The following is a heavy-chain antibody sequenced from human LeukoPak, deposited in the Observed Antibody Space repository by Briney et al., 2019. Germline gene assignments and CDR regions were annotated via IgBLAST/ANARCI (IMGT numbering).Heavy chain of an antibody. Sequence: ASVKVSCKASGYTYTSYGISWVRQAPGQGLEGMGWISAYNGNTNYAQKPQGRVTMTTDTSTSTAYMELRSLRSDDTAVYYCARGAWAVVVAASFDYWGQGTLVTVSS. CDR2: ISAYNGNT. J-gene: IGHJ4*02. CDR1: GYTYTSYG. CDR3: ARGAWAVVVAASFDY. V-gene: IGHV1-18*01. D-gene: IGHD2-15*01.